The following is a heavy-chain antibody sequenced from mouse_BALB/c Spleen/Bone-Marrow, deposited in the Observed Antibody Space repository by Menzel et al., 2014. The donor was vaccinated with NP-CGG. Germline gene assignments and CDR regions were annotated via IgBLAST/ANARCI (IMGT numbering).Heavy chain of an antibody. CDR3: ARDIEGNYSYWYLDI. CDR2: IRNKAKGSTT. Sequence: EVKLVESGGGSEQPGGSLRLSCATSGFTLTDYYMSWVRQPPGKALEWLGFIRNKAKGSTTDYSASVKGRFTISRDNSQSILYLQMNTLRPEDSATYYCARDIEGNYSYWYLDIRGAGTTVTVSS. D-gene: IGHD2-1*01. CDR1: GFTLTDYY. J-gene: IGHJ1*01. V-gene: IGHV7-3*02.